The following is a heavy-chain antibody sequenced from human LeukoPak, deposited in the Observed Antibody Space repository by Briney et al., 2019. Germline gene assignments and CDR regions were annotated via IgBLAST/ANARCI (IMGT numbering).Heavy chain of an antibody. CDR2: IIPIFGTA. Sequence: ASVKVSCKASGGTFSSYAISWVRQAPGQGLEWMGGIIPIFGTANYAQKFQGRVTITADESTSTAYMELSSLRSEDTAVYYCARVRYFDWLSPASAFDIWGQGTMVTVSS. D-gene: IGHD3-9*01. J-gene: IGHJ3*02. V-gene: IGHV1-69*01. CDR3: ARVRYFDWLSPASAFDI. CDR1: GGTFSSYA.